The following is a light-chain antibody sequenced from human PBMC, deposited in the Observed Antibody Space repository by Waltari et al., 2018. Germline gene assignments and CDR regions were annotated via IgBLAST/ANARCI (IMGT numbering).Light chain of an antibody. CDR1: SSDVGNYNL. J-gene: IGLJ3*02. Sequence: QSALTQPASVSGSPGQSITISCPGTSSDVGNYNLVPWYQQHPGKAPQPVIYGARRRPSGVVNRFSGSKSGNTASLAISGLQSEDEADYFCAVWDDSLSGWLFGGGTKLTVL. CDR3: AVWDDSLSGWL. CDR2: GAR. V-gene: IGLV2-14*02.